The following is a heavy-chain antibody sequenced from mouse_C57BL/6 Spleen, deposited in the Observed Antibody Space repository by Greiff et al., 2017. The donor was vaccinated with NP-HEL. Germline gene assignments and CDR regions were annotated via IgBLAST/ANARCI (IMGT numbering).Heavy chain of an antibody. J-gene: IGHJ2*01. V-gene: IGHV1-26*01. Sequence: VQLQQSGPELVKPGASVKISCKASGYTFTDYYMNWVKQSHGKSLEWIGDINPNNGGTSYNQKFKGKATLTVDKSSSTAYMELRSLTSEDSAVYYCARSITTVVGRDYWGQGTTLTVSS. D-gene: IGHD1-1*01. CDR1: GYTFTDYY. CDR2: INPNNGGT. CDR3: ARSITTVVGRDY.